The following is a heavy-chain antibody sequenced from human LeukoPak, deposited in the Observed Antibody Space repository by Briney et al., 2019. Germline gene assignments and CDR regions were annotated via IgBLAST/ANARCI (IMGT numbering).Heavy chain of an antibody. D-gene: IGHD2-15*01. Sequence: SETLSLTCAVYGGSFSGYYWSWIRQPPGKGLEWIGEINHSGSTNYNPSLKSRVTLSVDSSKNQFSLTLTSVTAADTAVYYCARVNDYCSGSSCYLFNDYWGQGALVTVSS. J-gene: IGHJ4*02. CDR2: INHSGST. CDR1: GGSFSGYY. V-gene: IGHV4-34*01. CDR3: ARVNDYCSGSSCYLFNDY.